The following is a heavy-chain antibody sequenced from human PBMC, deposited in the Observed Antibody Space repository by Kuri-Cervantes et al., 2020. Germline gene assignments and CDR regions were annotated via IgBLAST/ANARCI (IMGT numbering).Heavy chain of an antibody. Sequence: LSLTCAASGFTFSSYGMHWVRQAPGKGLEWVAVIWYDGSNKYYADSVKGRFTISRDNSKNTLYLQMNSLRAEDTAVYYCAREDTYYDFWSGYNNWFDPWGQGTLVTVSS. D-gene: IGHD3-3*01. CDR1: GFTFSSYG. V-gene: IGHV3-33*01. CDR3: AREDTYYDFWSGYNNWFDP. J-gene: IGHJ5*02. CDR2: IWYDGSNK.